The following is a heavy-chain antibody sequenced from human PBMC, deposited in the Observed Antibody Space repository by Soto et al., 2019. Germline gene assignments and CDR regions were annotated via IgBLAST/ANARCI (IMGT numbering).Heavy chain of an antibody. D-gene: IGHD3-22*01. CDR2: IYYSGST. J-gene: IGHJ4*02. CDR3: AISHGRLKDYYDSSGYVFDY. CDR1: GGSISSGGYY. Sequence: PSETLSLTCTVSGGSISSGGYYWSWIRQHPGKGLEWIGYIYYSGSTYYNPSLKSRVTISVDTSKNQFSLKLSSVTAADTAVYYCAISHGRLKDYYDSSGYVFDYWGQGTLVTVSS. V-gene: IGHV4-31*03.